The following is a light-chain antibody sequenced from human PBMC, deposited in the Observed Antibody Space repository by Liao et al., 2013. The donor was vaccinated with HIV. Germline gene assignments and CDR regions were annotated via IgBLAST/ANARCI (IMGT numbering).Light chain of an antibody. CDR3: QAWDSSTALYV. J-gene: IGLJ1*01. CDR1: NIGRKS. V-gene: IGLV3-21*01. Sequence: SYELTQPPSVSVAPGKTATITCGGNNIGRKSVHWYQQKPAQAPVLVIHYDTDRPSGIPERFFGSNSGNTATLTISGTQAMDEADYYCQAWDSSTALYVFGTGTKVTVL. CDR2: YDT.